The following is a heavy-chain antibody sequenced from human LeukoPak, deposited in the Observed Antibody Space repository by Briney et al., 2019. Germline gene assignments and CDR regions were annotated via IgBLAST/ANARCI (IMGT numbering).Heavy chain of an antibody. V-gene: IGHV3-23*01. D-gene: IGHD6-13*01. Sequence: GGSLRLSCTASGFTFSSHIMIWVRQAPGKGLEWVSGISASGGSSYYGDSVKGRFTISRDNSKNTLYLQMNSLRAEDTAVYYCAKDGFIAAAGELDYWGQGTLVTVSS. CDR2: ISASGGSS. CDR3: AKDGFIAAAGELDY. CDR1: GFTFSSHI. J-gene: IGHJ4*02.